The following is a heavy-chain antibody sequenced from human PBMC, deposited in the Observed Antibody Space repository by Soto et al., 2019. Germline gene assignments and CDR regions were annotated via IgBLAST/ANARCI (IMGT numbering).Heavy chain of an antibody. CDR1: GGTFSSYA. CDR2: ISANNGTT. Sequence: ASVKVSCKASGGTFSSYAISWVRQAPGQGLEWMGWISANNGTTNYAQKLQGRVTMTTDTSTSTAYMELRSLRSDDTAVYYCARVYSGWFDPWGQGTLVTVSS. J-gene: IGHJ5*02. CDR3: ARVYSGWFDP. V-gene: IGHV1-18*01. D-gene: IGHD4-4*01.